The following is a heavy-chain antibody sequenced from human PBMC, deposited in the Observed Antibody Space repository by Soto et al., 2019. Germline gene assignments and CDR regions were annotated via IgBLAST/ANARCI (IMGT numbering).Heavy chain of an antibody. CDR2: ISGSGGST. Sequence: EVQLLESGGGLVQPGGSLRLSCAASGFTFSSYAMSWVRQAPGKGLEWVSAISGSGGSTYYADSVKGRFTISRENSKNTLYLQMNSLRAEDTAVYYCAKDIRIPVQDRTRFGELTFDYWGQGTLVTVSS. D-gene: IGHD3-10*01. J-gene: IGHJ4*02. CDR1: GFTFSSYA. V-gene: IGHV3-23*01. CDR3: AKDIRIPVQDRTRFGELTFDY.